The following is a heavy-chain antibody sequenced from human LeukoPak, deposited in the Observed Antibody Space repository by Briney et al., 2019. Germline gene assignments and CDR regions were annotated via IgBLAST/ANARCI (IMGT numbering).Heavy chain of an antibody. CDR2: ISYDGSNK. V-gene: IGHV3-30*06. D-gene: IGHD6-19*01. CDR3: ARDQIYSGWYRLWDYYYYMDV. CDR1: GFTFSTYG. J-gene: IGHJ6*03. Sequence: GGSLRLSCAASGFTFSTYGMHWARQAPGKGLEGVAVISYDGSNKYYADSVKGRFTISRDNSKNTLYLQMNSPRAEDTAVYYCARDQIYSGWYRLWDYYYYMDVWGKGTTVTVSS.